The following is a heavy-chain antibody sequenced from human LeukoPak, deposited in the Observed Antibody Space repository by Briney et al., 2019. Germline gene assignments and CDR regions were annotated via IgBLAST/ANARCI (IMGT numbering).Heavy chain of an antibody. D-gene: IGHD2-15*01. CDR1: GFTFSSYS. V-gene: IGHV3-21*01. CDR2: ISSTSNYI. Sequence: PGGSLRLSCSPSGFTFSSYSMNLVRQAPGEGLEWVSSISSTSNYIYYADSVKCRFTISRHNAKNSLYLQMNSQRPEDTAVYYCARDLCYSPVRLGIHSAFDIWGQGTMVTVSS. J-gene: IGHJ3*02. CDR3: ARDLCYSPVRLGIHSAFDI.